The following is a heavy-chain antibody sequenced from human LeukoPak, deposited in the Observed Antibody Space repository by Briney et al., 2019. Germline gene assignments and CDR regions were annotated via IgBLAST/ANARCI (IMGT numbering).Heavy chain of an antibody. D-gene: IGHD3-22*01. CDR1: GGSISSYY. V-gene: IGHV4-59*08. CDR2: IYYSGST. CDR3: ARGTNYYDSSGYYYDFDY. J-gene: IGHJ4*02. Sequence: SETLSLTCTVSGGSISSYYWSWIRQPPGKGLEWSGYIYYSGSTNYNPSLKSRVTISVDTSKNQFSLKLSSVTAADTAVYYCARGTNYYDSSGYYYDFDYWGQGTLVTVSS.